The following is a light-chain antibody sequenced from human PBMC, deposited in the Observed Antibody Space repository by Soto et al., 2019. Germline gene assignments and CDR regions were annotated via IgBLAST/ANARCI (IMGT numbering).Light chain of an antibody. J-gene: IGKJ1*01. CDR1: QGISSY. V-gene: IGKV1-8*01. CDR2: AAS. Sequence: AIRMTQSPSSFSASTGDRVTITCRASQGISSYLAWYQQKPGKAPKLLIYAASTLPSGVPSRFSGSGSGTDFTLTISCLQSEDFATYYCQQYYSYPWTVGQGTKVEIK. CDR3: QQYYSYPWT.